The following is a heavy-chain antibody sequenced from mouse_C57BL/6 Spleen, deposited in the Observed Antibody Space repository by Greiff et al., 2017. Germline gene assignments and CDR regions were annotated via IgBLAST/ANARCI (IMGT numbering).Heavy chain of an antibody. Sequence: QVQLKQPGAELVKPGASVKLSCKASGYTFTSYWMHWVKQRPGRGLEWIGRIDPNSGGTKYNEKFKSKATLTVDKPSSTAYMQLSSLTSEDSAVYYCASGYYGNSYAMDYWGQGTSVTVSS. CDR1: GYTFTSYW. V-gene: IGHV1-72*01. J-gene: IGHJ4*01. CDR3: ASGYYGNSYAMDY. CDR2: IDPNSGGT. D-gene: IGHD2-1*01.